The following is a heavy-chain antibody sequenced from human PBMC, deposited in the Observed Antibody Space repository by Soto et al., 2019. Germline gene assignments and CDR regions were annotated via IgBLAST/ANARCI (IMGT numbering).Heavy chain of an antibody. D-gene: IGHD1-1*01. CDR3: ARVGGNWNDDYFDY. J-gene: IGHJ4*02. CDR2: MNPNSGDT. V-gene: IGHV1-8*01. Sequence: QVQLVQSGAEVKKPGASVKVSCKASGYTFSDHDINWVRQATGQGPEWLGWMNPNSGDTGSAQNFQGRVTMTRDNSIRTAYMELSSLRSEDTAVYYCARVGGNWNDDYFDYWGQGTLVTVSS. CDR1: GYTFSDHD.